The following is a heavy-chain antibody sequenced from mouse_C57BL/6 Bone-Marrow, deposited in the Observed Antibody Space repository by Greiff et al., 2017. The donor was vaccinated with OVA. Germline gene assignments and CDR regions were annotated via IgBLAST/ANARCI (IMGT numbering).Heavy chain of an antibody. J-gene: IGHJ2*01. D-gene: IGHD2-1*01. Sequence: VQLQQSGAELVRPGASVKLSCTASGFHIKDDYMHWVKQRPEQGLEWIGWIDPENGDTEYASKLQGKATITADTSSNTAYRQLSSLTSEDTAVYYCTTVTLYYFDYWGQGTTLTVSS. CDR1: GFHIKDDY. CDR3: TTVTLYYFDY. CDR2: IDPENGDT. V-gene: IGHV14-4*01.